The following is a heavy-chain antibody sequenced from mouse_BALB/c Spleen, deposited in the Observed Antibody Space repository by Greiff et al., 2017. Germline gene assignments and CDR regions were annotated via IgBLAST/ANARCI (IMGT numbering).Heavy chain of an antibody. CDR1: GYTFTSYW. CDR2: IYPGSGST. J-gene: IGHJ2*01. D-gene: IGHD1-1*01. V-gene: IGHV1S22*01. Sequence: LQQPGSELVRPGASVKLSCKASGYTFTSYWMHWVKQRHGQGLEWIGNIYPGSGSTNYDEKFKSKGTLTVDTSSSTAYMHLSSLTSEDSAVYYCTRSDYGSSYYDYWGQGTTLTVSS. CDR3: TRSDYGSSYYDY.